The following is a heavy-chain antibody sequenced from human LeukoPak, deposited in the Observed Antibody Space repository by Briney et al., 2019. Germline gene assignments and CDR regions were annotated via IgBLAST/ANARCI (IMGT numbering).Heavy chain of an antibody. CDR1: GFNFANHA. CDR2: ISGGGDIT. V-gene: IGHV3-23*01. J-gene: IGHJ4*02. CDR3: VREDTPATANY. D-gene: IGHD2-21*02. Sequence: GGSLRLSCAASGFNFANHAMSWVRQTPGKGLEWVSAISGGGDITYYADSVRGRFTISRDNSKDTLFLQMHSLRPGDTAVYYCVREDTPATANYWGQGTLVTISS.